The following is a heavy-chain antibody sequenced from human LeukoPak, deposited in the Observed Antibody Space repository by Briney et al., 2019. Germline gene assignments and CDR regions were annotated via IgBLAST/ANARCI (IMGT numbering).Heavy chain of an antibody. D-gene: IGHD5-12*01. V-gene: IGHV4-39*07. CDR2: IYYSGST. Sequence: PSETLSLTCTVSGGSISSSSYYWGWIRQPPGKGLEWIGSIYYSGSTYYNPSLKSRVTISVDTSKNQFSLKLSSVTAADTAVYYCARVKVGGYDSSWFDPWGQGTLVTVSS. J-gene: IGHJ5*02. CDR3: ARVKVGGYDSSWFDP. CDR1: GGSISSSSYY.